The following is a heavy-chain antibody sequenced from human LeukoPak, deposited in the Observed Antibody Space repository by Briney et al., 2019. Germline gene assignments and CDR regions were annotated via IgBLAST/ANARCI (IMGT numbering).Heavy chain of an antibody. J-gene: IGHJ4*02. CDR1: GFTFSSYS. V-gene: IGHV3-21*04. Sequence: PGGSLRLSCAASGFTFSSYSMNWVRQAPGKGLDWVSSISSSSSYIYYADSVKGRFTISRDNAKNSLYLQMNSLRAEDTAVYYCAGIAAADLPDYWGQGTLVTVSS. CDR3: AGIAAADLPDY. CDR2: ISSSSSYI. D-gene: IGHD6-13*01.